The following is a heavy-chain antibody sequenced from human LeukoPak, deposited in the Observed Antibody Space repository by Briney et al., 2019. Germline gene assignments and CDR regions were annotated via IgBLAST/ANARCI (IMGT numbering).Heavy chain of an antibody. V-gene: IGHV3-7*04. CDR3: TRASRGTYGGDY. D-gene: IGHD1-26*01. Sequence: QTGGSLRLSCAASGFTFSNYWMSWVRQAPGKGLECVANIKQDGTEKSYVDSVKGRFIISRDNGKNSLYLQMDSLRAEDTAVYFCTRASRGTYGGDYWGQGTLVTVSS. CDR2: IKQDGTEK. CDR1: GFTFSNYW. J-gene: IGHJ4*02.